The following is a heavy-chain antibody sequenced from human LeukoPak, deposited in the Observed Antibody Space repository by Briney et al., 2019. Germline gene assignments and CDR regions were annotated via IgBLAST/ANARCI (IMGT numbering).Heavy chain of an antibody. CDR3: AREMVRGVNEAD. V-gene: IGHV3-21*01. D-gene: IGHD3-10*01. CDR2: ISSSSSYI. J-gene: IGHJ4*02. CDR1: GFTFSSYS. Sequence: PGGSLRLSCAASGFTFSSYSMNWVRQAPGKGLEWVSSISSSSSYIYYADSEKGRFTISRDNAKNSLYLQMNSLRAEDTAVYYCAREMVRGVNEADWGQGTLVTVSS.